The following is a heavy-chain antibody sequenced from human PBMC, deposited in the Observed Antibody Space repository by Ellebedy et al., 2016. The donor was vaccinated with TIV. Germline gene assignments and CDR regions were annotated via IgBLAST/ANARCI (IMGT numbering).Heavy chain of an antibody. J-gene: IGHJ4*02. CDR2: MNPQSGKT. Sequence: ASVKVSCXASGYNFTTYDINWVRQAAGQGLEWMGWMNPQSGKTGFAQQFQGRVAMTRDTSISTAYMELASLTSEDTAVYYCARGPGIGSPIHDHWGQGTLVTVSS. CDR1: GYNFTTYD. CDR3: ARGPGIGSPIHDH. V-gene: IGHV1-8*01. D-gene: IGHD6-13*01.